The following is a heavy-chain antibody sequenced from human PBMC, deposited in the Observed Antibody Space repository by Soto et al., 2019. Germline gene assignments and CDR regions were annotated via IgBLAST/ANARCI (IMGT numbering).Heavy chain of an antibody. V-gene: IGHV4-61*01. J-gene: IGHJ5*02. CDR2: IYYSGST. Sequence: QVQLQESGPGLVKPSETLSLTCTVSGASVSSGSYYWSWIRQPPGKGLEWIGYIYYSGSTNYNPSLKSRVTISVDTSKNQFSLKLSSVTAADTAVYYCARELSVTPWFDPWGQGTLVTVSS. D-gene: IGHD4-4*01. CDR1: GASVSSGSYY. CDR3: ARELSVTPWFDP.